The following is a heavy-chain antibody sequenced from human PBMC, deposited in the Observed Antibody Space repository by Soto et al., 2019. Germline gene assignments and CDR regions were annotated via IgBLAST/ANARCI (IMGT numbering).Heavy chain of an antibody. V-gene: IGHV4-59*08. J-gene: IGHJ4*02. CDR3: ARRDVITFGGVIVSYYFDY. D-gene: IGHD3-16*02. CDR2: IYYSGST. CDR1: GGSISSYY. Sequence: SETLSLTCTVSGGSISSYYWSWIRQPPGKGLEWIGYIYYSGSTNYNPSLKSRVTISVDTSKNQFSLKLSSVTAADTAVYYCARRDVITFGGVIVSYYFDYWGQGTLVTVSS.